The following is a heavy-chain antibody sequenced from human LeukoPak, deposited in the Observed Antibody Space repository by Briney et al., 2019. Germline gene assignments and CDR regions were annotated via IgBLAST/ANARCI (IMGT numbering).Heavy chain of an antibody. CDR1: GFDFGSDA. CDR2: ISGRNNRT. CDR3: AKGPRPDITVAHTVER. J-gene: IGHJ4*02. Sequence: QTGGSLRLSCAASGFDFGSDAMNWVRQAPGKWLEWLAAISGRNNRTFYADSVEGRFTISRDNSKNSLHLQMNSVRAEDTAVYYCAKGPRPDITVAHTVERWGLGTLVTVSS. D-gene: IGHD6-19*01. V-gene: IGHV3-23*01.